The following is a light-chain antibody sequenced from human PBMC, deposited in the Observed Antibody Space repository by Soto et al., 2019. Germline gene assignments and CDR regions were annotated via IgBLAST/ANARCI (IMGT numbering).Light chain of an antibody. CDR1: QIISTY. J-gene: IGKJ1*01. Sequence: DIQMTQAPASLSASVGDRVSITCRASQIISTYLNWYQQKPGKVPRLLIYAAASLQSGVPSRFSGSGSGTDFTLTISSLQPEDCATYYCQQSYIAPWTFGQGTKVEIK. V-gene: IGKV1-39*01. CDR3: QQSYIAPWT. CDR2: AAA.